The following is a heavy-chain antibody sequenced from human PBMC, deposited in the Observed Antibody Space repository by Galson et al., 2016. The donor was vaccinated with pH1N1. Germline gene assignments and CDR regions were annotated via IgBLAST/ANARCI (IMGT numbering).Heavy chain of an antibody. J-gene: IGHJ3*01. CDR3: ARHSTGGFPTIEVAARRRPFDV. V-gene: IGHV4-34*01. CDR1: GGSFRGYY. Sequence: ETLSLTCAVYGGSFRGYYWSWIRQSPEKGLEWIGEINHGGSTNYNPSLEGRVALSLDTPKNQFSLRLMAVTAADTAVYFGARHSTGGFPTIEVAARRRPFDVWGQGTLVTVSS. D-gene: IGHD6-19*01. CDR2: INHGGST.